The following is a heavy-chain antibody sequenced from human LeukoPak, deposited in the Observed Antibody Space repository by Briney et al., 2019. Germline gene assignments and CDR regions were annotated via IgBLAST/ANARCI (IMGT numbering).Heavy chain of an antibody. CDR1: GFTFSSYW. CDR3: ARRGRLLWFGESVYYFDY. D-gene: IGHD3-10*01. V-gene: IGHV3-7*01. CDR2: IKQDGSEK. Sequence: GGSLRLSCAASGFTFSSYWMSWVRQAPGKGLEWVANIKQDGSEKYYVDSVKGRFTISRDNAKNSLYLQMNSLRAEDTAVYYCARRGRLLWFGESVYYFDYWGQGTLVTVSS. J-gene: IGHJ4*02.